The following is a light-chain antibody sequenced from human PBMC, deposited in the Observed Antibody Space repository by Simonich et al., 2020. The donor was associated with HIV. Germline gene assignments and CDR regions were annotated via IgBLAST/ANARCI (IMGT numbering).Light chain of an antibody. Sequence: DIVMTQSPDSLAVSLVERATINYKSSQCVLYSSKNKNNLAWYQQKPGQPPKLLIYWASTRESGVPDRFSGSGSGSDFTLTISSLQAEDVAVYYCQQYYSTPLTFGGGTKVEIK. J-gene: IGKJ4*01. V-gene: IGKV4-1*01. CDR3: QQYYSTPLT. CDR1: QCVLYSSKNKNN. CDR2: WAS.